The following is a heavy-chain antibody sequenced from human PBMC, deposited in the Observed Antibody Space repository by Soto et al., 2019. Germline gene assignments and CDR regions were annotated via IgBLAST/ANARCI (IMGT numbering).Heavy chain of an antibody. D-gene: IGHD1-26*01. CDR3: AKNQGVELVPLATVDWFDP. CDR1: GFIFENFG. CDR2: ISGSGFKK. V-gene: IGHV3-23*01. Sequence: GALRLSCAASGFIFENFGMSWVRQAPGKGLEWISSISGSGFKKYYADSVRGRFTISRDNSKSTVYLELNNLSAEDTAVYHCAKNQGVELVPLATVDWFDPWGQGSVVTVSS. J-gene: IGHJ5*02.